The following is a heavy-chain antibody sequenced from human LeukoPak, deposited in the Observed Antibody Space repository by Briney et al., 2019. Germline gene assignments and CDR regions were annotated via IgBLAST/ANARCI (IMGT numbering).Heavy chain of an antibody. Sequence: SSETLSLTCAVSGGSISSSNWWSWVRQPPGKGLEWIGEIYHSGSTNYNPSLKSRVTISVDTSKNQFSLKLSSVTAADTAVYYCARDIVGAYFDYWGQGTLVTVSS. J-gene: IGHJ4*02. CDR2: IYHSGST. CDR1: GGSISSSNW. V-gene: IGHV4-4*02. D-gene: IGHD1-26*01. CDR3: ARDIVGAYFDY.